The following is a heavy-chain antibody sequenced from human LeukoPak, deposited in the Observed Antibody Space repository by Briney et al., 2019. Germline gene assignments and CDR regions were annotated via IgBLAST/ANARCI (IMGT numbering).Heavy chain of an antibody. V-gene: IGHV4-34*01. D-gene: IGHD6-25*01. J-gene: IGHJ6*03. CDR3: ARGGKPIRGIAPGYYYYYMDV. Sequence: SETLSLTCTVSGGSISGYYWSWIRQPPGKGLEWIGEINHSGSTNYNPSLKSRVTISVDTSKNQFSLKLSSVTAADTAVYYCARGGKPIRGIAPGYYYYYMDVWGKGTTVTVSS. CDR2: INHSGST. CDR1: GGSISGYY.